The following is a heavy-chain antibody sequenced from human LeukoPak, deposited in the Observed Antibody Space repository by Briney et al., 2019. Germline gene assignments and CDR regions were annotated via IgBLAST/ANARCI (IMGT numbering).Heavy chain of an antibody. CDR3: VKGDYDVLTGWNNWFDP. Sequence: GGSLRLSCAGSGFTFSSFAMSWVRQAPGKGLEWVSAISGTGGSTFYADSVKGRFTISRDNSKYTLFLQMNSLRAEDTALYFCVKGDYDVLTGWNNWFDPWGQGTLVTVSS. D-gene: IGHD3-9*01. J-gene: IGHJ5*02. V-gene: IGHV3-23*01. CDR1: GFTFSSFA. CDR2: ISGTGGST.